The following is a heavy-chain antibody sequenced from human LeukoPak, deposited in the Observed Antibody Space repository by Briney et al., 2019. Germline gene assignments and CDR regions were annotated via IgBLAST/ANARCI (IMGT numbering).Heavy chain of an antibody. D-gene: IGHD5-12*01. V-gene: IGHV4-4*07. J-gene: IGHJ4*02. CDR1: GGSISSYY. CDR2: IYTSGST. Sequence: SETLSLTCTVSGGSISSYYWSWIRQPAGKGLEWIGRIYTSGSTNYSPSLKSRVTMSVDTSKNQFSLKLSSVTAADTAVYCARDVRGYTESYFDYWGQGTLVTVSS. CDR3: ARDVRGYTESYFDY.